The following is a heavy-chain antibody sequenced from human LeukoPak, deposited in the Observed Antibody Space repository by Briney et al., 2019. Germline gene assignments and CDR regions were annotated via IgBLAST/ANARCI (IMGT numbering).Heavy chain of an antibody. Sequence: NPSETLSVTCTVSGGSISSYYWSWIRQPPGKRLEWVGYIYYTGSSNYNPSLKSRVTISVDTSKNQFSLKLRFVTAADTAVYYCARGPLHSSSWYFDYWGQGTLVTVSS. J-gene: IGHJ4*02. D-gene: IGHD6-13*01. CDR3: ARGPLHSSSWYFDY. V-gene: IGHV4-59*01. CDR1: GGSISSYY. CDR2: IYYTGSS.